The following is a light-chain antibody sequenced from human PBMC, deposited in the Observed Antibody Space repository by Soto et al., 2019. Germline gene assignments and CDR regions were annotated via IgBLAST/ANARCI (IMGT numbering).Light chain of an antibody. CDR3: LHHSDFPPYT. V-gene: IGKV1-17*03. CDR2: SAS. J-gene: IGKJ2*01. Sequence: DIQMTQSPSAMSASVGDRVTITCRASQDISRYLVWFQQKPGKAPKRLIYSASSLQSGVPSRFSGSGFGTEFPLTISNLQPEDFATYYCLHHSDFPPYTFGQGTKLEIK. CDR1: QDISRY.